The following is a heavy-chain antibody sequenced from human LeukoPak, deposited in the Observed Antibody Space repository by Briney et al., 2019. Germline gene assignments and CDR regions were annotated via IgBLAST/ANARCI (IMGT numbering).Heavy chain of an antibody. CDR1: GCSISSYY. D-gene: IGHD3-10*01. Sequence: PSETLSLTCTVSGCSISSYYWSWIRQPPGKGLEWIGYIYYSGSTNYNPSLKSRVTISVDTSKNQFSLKLSSVTAADTGVYYCAREGSGYNYYYGMDVWGQGTTVTVSS. J-gene: IGHJ6*02. CDR2: IYYSGST. CDR3: AREGSGYNYYYGMDV. V-gene: IGHV4-59*01.